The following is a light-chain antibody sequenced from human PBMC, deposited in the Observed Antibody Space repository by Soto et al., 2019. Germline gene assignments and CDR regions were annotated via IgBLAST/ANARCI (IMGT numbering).Light chain of an antibody. V-gene: IGLV1-47*02. Sequence: QSVLTQPPSASGTPGQTVTISCSGSSFNIGFNYVYWNQQLPGMAPKLLIHINAERPSGVPDRFSGSKSGTSASLAISGLRSEDAAQYYCAAWDDSRSCGVLGIGTKVTVL. CDR1: SFNIGFNY. CDR2: INA. CDR3: AAWDDSRSCGV. J-gene: IGLJ1*01.